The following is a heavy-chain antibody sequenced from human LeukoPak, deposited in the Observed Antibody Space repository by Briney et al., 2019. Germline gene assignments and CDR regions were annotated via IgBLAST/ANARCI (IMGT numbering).Heavy chain of an antibody. V-gene: IGHV3-33*01. D-gene: IGHD4-23*01. CDR1: GFTFSSYG. CDR3: ARAYGGNDLCDY. Sequence: GSLRLSCAASGFTFSSYGMHWVRQAPGKGLEWVAVIWYDGSNKYYADSVKGRFTISRDNSKNTLYLQMNSLRAEDTAVYCCARAYGGNDLCDYWGQGTLVTVSS. CDR2: IWYDGSNK. J-gene: IGHJ4*02.